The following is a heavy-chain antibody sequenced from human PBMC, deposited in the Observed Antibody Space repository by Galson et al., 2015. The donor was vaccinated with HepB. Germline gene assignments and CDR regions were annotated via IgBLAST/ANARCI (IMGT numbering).Heavy chain of an antibody. CDR3: ARHDFSYSSGWGYYYYYYMDV. CDR1: GYSFTSYW. V-gene: IGHV5-51*01. CDR2: IYPGDSDT. J-gene: IGHJ6*03. Sequence: QSGAEVKKPGESLKISCKGSGYSFTSYWIGWVRQMPGKGLEWMGIIYPGDSDTRYSPSFQGQVTISADKSISTAYLQWSSLKASDTAMYYCARHDFSYSSGWGYYYYYYMDVWGKGTTVTVSS. D-gene: IGHD6-19*01.